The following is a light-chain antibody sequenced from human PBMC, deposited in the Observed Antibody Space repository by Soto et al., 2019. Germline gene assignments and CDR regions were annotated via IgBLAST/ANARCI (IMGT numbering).Light chain of an antibody. CDR1: QSISIN. V-gene: IGKV1-39*01. Sequence: DILLTQSPTSLSASVGDTVTITCRASQSISINLNWYQHRPGEAPKVLIYAASTLATGAPSRLSGTGVGTDFTLTISSLQLEDFATYYCQQTYTTRVYTFGQGTKSEFK. J-gene: IGKJ2*01. CDR3: QQTYTTRVYT. CDR2: AAS.